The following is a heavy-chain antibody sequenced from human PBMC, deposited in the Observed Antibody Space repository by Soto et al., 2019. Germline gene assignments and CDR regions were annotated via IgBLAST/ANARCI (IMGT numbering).Heavy chain of an antibody. D-gene: IGHD3-9*01. V-gene: IGHV1-8*01. CDR3: ARMSRSRYFDWLLYGSWFDP. CDR2: MNPNSGNT. CDR1: GYTFTSYD. Sequence: QVQLVQSGAEVKKPGASVKVSCKASGYTFTSYDINWVRQATGQGLEWMGWMNPNSGNTGYAQKFQGRVTMTRNTSISTAYMELSSLRSEDTAVYYCARMSRSRYFDWLLYGSWFDPWGQGTLVTVSS. J-gene: IGHJ5*02.